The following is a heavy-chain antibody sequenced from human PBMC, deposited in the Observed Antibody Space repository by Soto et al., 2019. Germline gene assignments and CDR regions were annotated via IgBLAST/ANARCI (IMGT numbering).Heavy chain of an antibody. Sequence: PSETLSLTCAVYGGSFSGYYWSWIRQPPGKGLEWIGEINHSGSTNYNPSLKSRVTISVDTSKNQFSLKLSSVTAADTALYYCARFRGGSLVRYYYYMAVWGKGTTVTVSS. V-gene: IGHV4-34*01. CDR2: INHSGST. J-gene: IGHJ6*03. D-gene: IGHD6-6*01. CDR1: GGSFSGYY. CDR3: ARFRGGSLVRYYYYMAV.